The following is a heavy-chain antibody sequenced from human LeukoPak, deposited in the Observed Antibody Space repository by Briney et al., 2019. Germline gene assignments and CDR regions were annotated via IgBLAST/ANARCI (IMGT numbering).Heavy chain of an antibody. V-gene: IGHV3-66*02. D-gene: IGHD6-19*01. CDR1: GFTVSSNY. J-gene: IGHJ4*02. CDR2: IYSGGST. Sequence: GGSLRLSCAASGFTVSSNYMSWVRQAPGKGLEWVSVIYSGGSTYYADSVKGRFTISRDNSKNTLYLQTNSLRAEDTAVYCCAATPGIAVFDYWGQGTLVTVSS. CDR3: AATPGIAVFDY.